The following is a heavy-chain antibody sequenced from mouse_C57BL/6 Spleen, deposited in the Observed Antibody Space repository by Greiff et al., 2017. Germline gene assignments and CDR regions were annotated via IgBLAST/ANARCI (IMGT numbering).Heavy chain of an antibody. V-gene: IGHV1-26*01. CDR2: INPNNGGT. CDR3: ARTPRAMDY. J-gene: IGHJ4*01. CDR1: GYTFTDYY. Sequence: EVQLQQSGPELVKPGASVKISCKASGYTFTDYYMNWVKQSHGKSLEWIGDINPNNGGTSYNQKFKGKATLTVDKSSSTAYMELRSLTSEDSAVYYCARTPRAMDYWGQGTSVTVSS.